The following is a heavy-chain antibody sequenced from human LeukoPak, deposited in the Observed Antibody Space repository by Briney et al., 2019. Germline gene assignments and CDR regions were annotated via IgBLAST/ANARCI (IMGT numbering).Heavy chain of an antibody. J-gene: IGHJ4*02. CDR2: VSYDGSNI. V-gene: IGHV3-30*18. D-gene: IGHD6-19*01. CDR3: AKSLDAQAVADPFDY. Sequence: PGGSLRLSCAASGFIFSTYDMHWVRQAPGKGLEGVAVVSYDGSNIYHAASVQGRFTISGDNSKNTLYLQMNSLRAEDTAVYYCAKSLDAQAVADPFDYWGQGTLVTVSS. CDR1: GFIFSTYD.